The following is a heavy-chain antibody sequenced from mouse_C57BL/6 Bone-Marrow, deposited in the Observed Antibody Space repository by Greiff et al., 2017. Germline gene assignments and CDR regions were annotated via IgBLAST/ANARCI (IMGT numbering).Heavy chain of an antibody. CDR3: ARGLLCHHIDY. J-gene: IGHJ2*01. CDR1: GYTFTDYY. D-gene: IGHD2-1*01. Sequence: VQLQQSGPELVKPGASVKISCKASGYTFTDYYMNWVKQSPGKSLEWIGYINPNNGGTSYNQKFKGKATLTVDKSSSTAYMELRSLTSEDSAVYYCARGLLCHHIDYWGQGTTLTVSS. CDR2: INPNNGGT. V-gene: IGHV1-26*01.